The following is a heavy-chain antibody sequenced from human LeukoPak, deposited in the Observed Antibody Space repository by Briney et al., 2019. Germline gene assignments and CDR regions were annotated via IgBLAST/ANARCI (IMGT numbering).Heavy chain of an antibody. CDR2: IIPIFGTA. J-gene: IGHJ6*04. Sequence: ASVKVSCKASGGTFSSYAISWVRQAPGQGLEWMGGIIPIFGTANYAQKFQGRVKITADESTSTAYMELSSLRSEDTAVYYCARNAVPDRPFSGMDVWGKGTTVTVSS. V-gene: IGHV1-69*13. CDR3: ARNAVPDRPFSGMDV. D-gene: IGHD2-2*01. CDR1: GGTFSSYA.